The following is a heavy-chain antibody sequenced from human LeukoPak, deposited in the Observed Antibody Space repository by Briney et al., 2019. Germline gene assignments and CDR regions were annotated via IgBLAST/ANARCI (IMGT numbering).Heavy chain of an antibody. Sequence: GRSLRLSCAASGFTFDDYAMHWVRQAPGKGLEWVSGISWNSGSIGCADSVKGRFTISRDNAKNSLYLQMNSLRAEDTALYYCATSPIISSSWGQGTLVTVSS. V-gene: IGHV3-9*01. CDR1: GFTFDDYA. J-gene: IGHJ4*02. CDR3: ATSPIISSS. D-gene: IGHD6-6*01. CDR2: ISWNSGSI.